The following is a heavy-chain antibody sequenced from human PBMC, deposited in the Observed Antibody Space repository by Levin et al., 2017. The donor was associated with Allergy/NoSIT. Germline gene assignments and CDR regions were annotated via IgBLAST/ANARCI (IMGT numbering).Heavy chain of an antibody. D-gene: IGHD7-27*01. CDR3: ARLGMGGAMDV. CDR1: SFFFLPSS. CDR2: ISSRGSDI. V-gene: IGHV3-48*03. Sequence: GGSLSLSCVASSFFFLPSSLNWVSQAPGKGLEWVSYISSRGSDIYYADSVKGRFTISRSHAKNSLYLQLNSLRAEDTALYYCARLGMGGAMDVWGQGTTVTVSS. J-gene: IGHJ6*02.